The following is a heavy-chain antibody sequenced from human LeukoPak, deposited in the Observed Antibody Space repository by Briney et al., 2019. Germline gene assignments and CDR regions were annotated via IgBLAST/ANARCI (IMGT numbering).Heavy chain of an antibody. J-gene: IGHJ4*02. CDR2: ISYSGST. CDR1: GGSISSSNYY. CDR3: ARDLSRTSTVTAKGGFDY. V-gene: IGHV4-39*07. D-gene: IGHD4-17*01. Sequence: SETLSLTCTVSGGSISSSNYYWGWIRQPPGKGLEWIGTISYSGSTYYNPSLKSRVTISVDTSKNQFSLKLSSVTAADTAVYYCARDLSRTSTVTAKGGFDYWGQGTLVTVSS.